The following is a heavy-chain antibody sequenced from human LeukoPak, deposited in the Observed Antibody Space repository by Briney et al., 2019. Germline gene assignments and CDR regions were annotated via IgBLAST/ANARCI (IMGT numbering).Heavy chain of an antibody. D-gene: IGHD6-13*01. CDR3: ARGDKQLVFNRNKGGFDL. J-gene: IGHJ5*02. V-gene: IGHV3-30*03. CDR2: IATDGSFA. Sequence: GGSLRLSCAASGFTFSSYGMHWVRQAPGKGREWLAGIATDGSFAYYADSVKGRLTISRDNSKNKLYLQMNSLRTEDTAVYYCARGDKQLVFNRNKGGFDLWGQGTLVTVSS. CDR1: GFTFSSYG.